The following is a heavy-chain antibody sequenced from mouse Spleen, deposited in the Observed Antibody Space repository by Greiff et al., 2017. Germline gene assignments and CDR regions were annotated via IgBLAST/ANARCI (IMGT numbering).Heavy chain of an antibody. J-gene: IGHJ4*01. Sequence: EVQLVESGGGLVKPGGSLKLSCAAYGFTFSDYGMHWVRQAPEKGLEWVAYISSGSSTIYYADTVKGRFTISRDNAKNTLFLQMTSLRSDDTAMYYCARVYSYYSYDGGLDYWGQGTSVTVSS. CDR2: ISSGSSTI. V-gene: IGHV5-17*01. D-gene: IGHD2-12*01. CDR3: ARVYSYYSYDGGLDY. CDR1: GFTFSDYG.